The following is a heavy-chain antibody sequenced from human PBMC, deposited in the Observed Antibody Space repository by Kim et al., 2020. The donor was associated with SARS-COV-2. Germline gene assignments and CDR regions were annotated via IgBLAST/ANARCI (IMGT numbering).Heavy chain of an antibody. V-gene: IGHV5-51*01. CDR2: IYPGDSNT. CDR1: GYSFTSYW. CDR3: ARGETRYY. Sequence: GESLKISCKASGYSFTSYWIVWVRQMPGKGLEWMGIIYPGDSNTRYSPSFQDQVTISADKSISTAYLQWNSLKASDTAIYYCARGETRYYWGQGTPVTVS. D-gene: IGHD3-9*01. J-gene: IGHJ4*02.